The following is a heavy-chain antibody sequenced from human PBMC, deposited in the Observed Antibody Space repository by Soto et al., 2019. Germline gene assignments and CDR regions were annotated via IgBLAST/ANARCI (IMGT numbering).Heavy chain of an antibody. J-gene: IGHJ6*02. V-gene: IGHV5-51*01. Sequence: GESLKISCKGSGYSFTSYWVGWVRQMPGKGLEWMGIIYPGDSDTRYSPAFQGQATISADKSSSTSYLQCSSLKAPDTATYYCGRPTRPTAWHAAHYYNGMDVWGQGTPVTVSS. CDR3: GRPTRPTAWHAAHYYNGMDV. CDR1: GYSFTSYW. CDR2: IYPGDSDT. D-gene: IGHD6-25*01.